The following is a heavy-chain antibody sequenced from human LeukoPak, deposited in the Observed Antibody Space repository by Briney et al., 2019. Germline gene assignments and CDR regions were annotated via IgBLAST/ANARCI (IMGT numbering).Heavy chain of an antibody. Sequence: GESLKISCKGSGYSFTSYWIGWVRQMPGKGLEWMGIIYPGDSDTRYSPSFQGQVTISADKSISTAYLQWSSLKASDTAMYYCARLHFWSGYYPTLNHYYYYMDVWGKGTTVTVSS. CDR2: IYPGDSDT. CDR3: ARLHFWSGYYPTLNHYYYYMDV. V-gene: IGHV5-51*01. D-gene: IGHD3-3*01. J-gene: IGHJ6*03. CDR1: GYSFTSYW.